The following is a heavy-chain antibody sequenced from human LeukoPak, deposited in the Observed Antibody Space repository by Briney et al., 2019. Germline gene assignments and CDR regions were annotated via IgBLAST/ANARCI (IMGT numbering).Heavy chain of an antibody. J-gene: IGHJ4*02. CDR3: ARSDYDFWSGYYTDFDY. CDR1: GYTFTSYD. Sequence: GSVKVSCKASGYTFTSYDINWVRQATGQGLEWMRWMNPNSGNTGYAQKFQGRVTMTRNTSISTAYMELSSLRSEDTAVYYCARSDYDFWSGYYTDFDYWGQGTLVTVSS. D-gene: IGHD3-3*01. CDR2: MNPNSGNT. V-gene: IGHV1-8*01.